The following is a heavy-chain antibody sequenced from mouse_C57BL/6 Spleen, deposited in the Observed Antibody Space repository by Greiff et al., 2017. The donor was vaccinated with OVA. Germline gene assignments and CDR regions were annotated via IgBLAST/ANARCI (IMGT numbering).Heavy chain of an antibody. CDR3: ATELGSGFAY. Sequence: LVESGPGLVAPSQSLSITCTVSGFSLTSYGVDWVRQSPGKGLEWLGVIWGVGSTNYNSALKSRLSISKDNSKSQVFLKMNSLQTDDTAMYYCATELGSGFAYWGQGTLVTVSA. D-gene: IGHD4-1*01. CDR1: GFSLTSYG. CDR2: IWGVGST. V-gene: IGHV2-6*01. J-gene: IGHJ3*01.